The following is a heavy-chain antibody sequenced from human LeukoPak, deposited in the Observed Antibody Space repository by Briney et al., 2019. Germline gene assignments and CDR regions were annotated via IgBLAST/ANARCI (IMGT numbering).Heavy chain of an antibody. CDR3: ARHLPHSTGNKRGPDY. J-gene: IGHJ4*02. D-gene: IGHD6-19*01. CDR2: IHWRGST. CDR1: GGSIISSDFH. Sequence: SETLFLTCTVSGGSIISSDFHWAWIRQPPGKGLEWIGNIHWRGSTYYSPSLESRVTISVDTSKNQFSLELRSVTAADTAVYYCARHLPHSTGNKRGPDYWGQGTLVTVSS. V-gene: IGHV4-39*01.